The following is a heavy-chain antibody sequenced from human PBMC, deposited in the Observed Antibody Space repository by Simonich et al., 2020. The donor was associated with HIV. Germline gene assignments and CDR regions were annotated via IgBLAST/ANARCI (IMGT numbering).Heavy chain of an antibody. V-gene: IGHV4-4*02. Sequence: VQLQESGPGLVKPSGTLSLTCAVSGGSISSSNWWCWVRQPPGKGLEWIGEIYHSGGTNYNPSLKRRVTRSVDKSKNQCALKLSSVTAADTAVYYCARDEARIAAAGTQDWGQGTLVTVSS. CDR1: GGSISSSNW. CDR3: ARDEARIAAAGTQD. CDR2: IYHSGGT. D-gene: IGHD6-13*01. J-gene: IGHJ4*02.